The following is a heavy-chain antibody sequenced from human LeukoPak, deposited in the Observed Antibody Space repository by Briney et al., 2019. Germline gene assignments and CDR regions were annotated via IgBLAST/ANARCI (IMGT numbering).Heavy chain of an antibody. CDR1: GGTFSSYA. CDR2: IIPIFGTA. CDR3: ASSTGQWLVRGAGFDY. J-gene: IGHJ4*02. Sequence: ASVKVSCKASGGTFSSYAISWVRQAPGQGLEWMGGIIPIFGTANYAQKFQGRVTITTDESTSTAYMELCSLRSEDTAVYYCASSTGQWLVRGAGFDYWGQGTLVTVSS. D-gene: IGHD6-19*01. V-gene: IGHV1-69*05.